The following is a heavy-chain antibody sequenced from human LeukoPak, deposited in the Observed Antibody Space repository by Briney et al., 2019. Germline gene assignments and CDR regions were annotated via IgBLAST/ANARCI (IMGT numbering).Heavy chain of an antibody. J-gene: IGHJ4*02. CDR2: INHSGST. V-gene: IGHV4-34*01. D-gene: IGHD6-19*01. Sequence: KAGGSLRLSCTASGFTFGDYAMSWVRQAPGKGLEWIGEINHSGSTNYNPSLKSRVTISVDTSKNQFSLKLSSVTAADTAVYYCARGPFKYSSGTLDYWGQGTLVTVSS. CDR1: GFTFGDYA. CDR3: ARGPFKYSSGTLDY.